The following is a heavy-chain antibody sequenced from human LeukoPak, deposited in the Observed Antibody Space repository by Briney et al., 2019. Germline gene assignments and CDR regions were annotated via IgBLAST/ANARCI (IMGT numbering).Heavy chain of an antibody. CDR3: GSDYADYVGYFFFDY. D-gene: IGHD4-17*01. Sequence: PGGSLRLSCAASGFTFNNYAMNWVRQAPGKGLEWVSSISGGGETTYYADSAKGRFTISRDNSQNTLYLQMNSLRAEDTAVYYCGSDYADYVGYFFFDYWGQGTLVTVSS. CDR2: ISGGGETT. J-gene: IGHJ4*02. V-gene: IGHV3-23*01. CDR1: GFTFNNYA.